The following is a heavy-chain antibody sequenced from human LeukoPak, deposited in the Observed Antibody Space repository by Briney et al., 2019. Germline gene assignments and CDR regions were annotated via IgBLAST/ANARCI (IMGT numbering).Heavy chain of an antibody. D-gene: IGHD3-16*01. CDR3: AKLYVVFDY. CDR1: GFTFSNYA. Sequence: GGSLRLSCAASGFTFSNYAMSWVRQTPGRGLEWVSTISGSGDSTYYADSVKGRFTISRDNSKNTLFLQMSSLRAEDTALYYCAKLYVVFDYWGQGTLVTVSS. J-gene: IGHJ4*02. CDR2: ISGSGDST. V-gene: IGHV3-23*01.